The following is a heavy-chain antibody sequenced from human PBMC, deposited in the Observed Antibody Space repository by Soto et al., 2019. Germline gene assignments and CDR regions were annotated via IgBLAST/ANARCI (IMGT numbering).Heavy chain of an antibody. CDR2: IYYSGST. V-gene: IGHV4-61*01. J-gene: IGHJ4*02. D-gene: IGHD3-10*01. CDR1: GGSVSSGSYY. Sequence: QVQLQESGPGLVKPSETLSLTCTVSGGSVSSGSYYWSWIRQPPGHGLEWIGYIYYSGSTNYNPFSKSRVPISVYTSKKQFSLKLSSVTAAETAVYYWARVSYGFFDYWGQGTLVTVSS. CDR3: ARVSYGFFDY.